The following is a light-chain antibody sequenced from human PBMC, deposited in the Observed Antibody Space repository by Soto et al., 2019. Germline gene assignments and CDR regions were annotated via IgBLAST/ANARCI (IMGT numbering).Light chain of an antibody. Sequence: EIVLTQSPGTLSLSPGERAPLSCRASQSFICNYLAWYAQKHCKAPRLLLYVVSSRATGIPDRFSGSVSGTDLTHSISRLEPEDCAVYYCQQFSTSSPRYTFGKGTKLELK. CDR1: QSFICNY. CDR2: VVS. CDR3: QQFSTSSPRYT. V-gene: IGKV3-20*01. J-gene: IGKJ2*01.